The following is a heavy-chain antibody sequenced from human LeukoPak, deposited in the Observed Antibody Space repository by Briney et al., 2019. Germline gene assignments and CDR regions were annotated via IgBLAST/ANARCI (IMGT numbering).Heavy chain of an antibody. CDR3: ARTGAYSSSWEYDY. V-gene: IGHV4-34*01. CDR2: INHSGST. CDR1: GGSFSGYY. J-gene: IGHJ4*02. D-gene: IGHD6-13*01. Sequence: PSETLSLACAVYGGSFSGYYWSWIRQPPGKGLEWIGEINHSGSTNYNPSLKSRVTISVDTSKNQFSLKLSSVTAANTAVYYRARTGAYSSSWEYDYWGQGTLVTVSS.